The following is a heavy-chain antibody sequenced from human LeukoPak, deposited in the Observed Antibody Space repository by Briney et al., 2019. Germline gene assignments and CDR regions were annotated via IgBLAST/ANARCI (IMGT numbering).Heavy chain of an antibody. CDR2: ISGSGGST. CDR1: GFTFSSSA. J-gene: IGHJ4*02. Sequence: PGGTLRLSCAASGFTFSSSAMNWVRQAPGKGLEWVSAISGSGGSTYYADSVKGRFTISRDNSRNTLYLQMNSLRAEDTAVYYCAKGPLLWNWGQGTLVTVSS. D-gene: IGHD2/OR15-2a*01. CDR3: AKGPLLWN. V-gene: IGHV3-23*01.